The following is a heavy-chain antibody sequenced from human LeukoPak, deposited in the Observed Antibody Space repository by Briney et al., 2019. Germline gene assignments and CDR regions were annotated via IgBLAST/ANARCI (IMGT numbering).Heavy chain of an antibody. CDR1: GFTFSDYY. CDR3: ARVRYIRGSFYFEDF. J-gene: IGHJ4*02. CDR2: INQGGSEK. D-gene: IGHD1-26*01. Sequence: GGSLRLSCATSGFTFSDYYMTWVRQAPEKGLEWVANINQGGSEKKYVDSAKGRFTISRDNTMNSLYLQMNSLRAEDTAVYYCARVRYIRGSFYFEDFWGQGALVTVSS. V-gene: IGHV3-7*01.